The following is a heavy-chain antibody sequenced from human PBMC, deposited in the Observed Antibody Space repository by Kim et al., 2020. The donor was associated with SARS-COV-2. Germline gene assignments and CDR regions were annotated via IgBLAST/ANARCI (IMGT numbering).Heavy chain of an antibody. CDR3: AKNGAGRTLQVVRHLDY. Sequence: GGSLRLSCAASGFVLSSYAMTWVRQAPGKGLEWVSVVSGGAGSTEYADAVKGRFTVSRDNSKNTLYLQMNSLKAEDTAVYYCAKNGAGRTLQVVRHLDY. CDR1: GFVLSSYA. V-gene: IGHV3-23*01. CDR2: VSGGAGST. J-gene: IGHJ4*01. D-gene: IGHD2-21*01.